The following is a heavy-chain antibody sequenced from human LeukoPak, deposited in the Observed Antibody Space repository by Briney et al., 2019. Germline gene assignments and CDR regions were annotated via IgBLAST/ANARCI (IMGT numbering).Heavy chain of an antibody. V-gene: IGHV4-59*01. CDR1: GGSISSYY. D-gene: IGHD4-17*01. CDR2: IYYSGST. CDR3: ARTTRWFDP. J-gene: IGHJ5*02. Sequence: PSETLSLTCTVSGGSISSYYWSWIRQPPGKGLEWIGYIYYSGSTNYNPSLKSRVTISVDTSKNQLSLKLSSVTAADTAVYYCARTTRWFDPWGQGTLVTVSS.